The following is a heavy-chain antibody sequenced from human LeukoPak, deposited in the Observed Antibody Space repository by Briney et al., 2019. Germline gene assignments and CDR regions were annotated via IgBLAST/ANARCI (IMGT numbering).Heavy chain of an antibody. D-gene: IGHD3-10*02. J-gene: IGHJ6*04. Sequence: GGSLRLSCAASGFIFSSYGMHWVRQAPGKWPIWVAFIQYDGSKKYYADSVKGRFTISRDDSKKTLYLEMNSLRAEDTAVYYCAELGITMIGGVWGKGTTVTISS. CDR1: GFIFSSYG. CDR2: IQYDGSKK. V-gene: IGHV3-30*02. CDR3: AELGITMIGGV.